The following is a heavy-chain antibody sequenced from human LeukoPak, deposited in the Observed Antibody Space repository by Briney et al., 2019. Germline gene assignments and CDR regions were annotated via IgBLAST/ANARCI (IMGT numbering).Heavy chain of an antibody. CDR1: GFTFSSYG. CDR2: IRYDGSNK. J-gene: IGHJ6*03. Sequence: GGSLRLSCAASGFTFSSYGMHWVRQAPGKGLEWVAFIRYDGSNKYYADSVKGRSTISRDNSKNTLYLQMNSLRAEDTAVYYCARTGYLGITGNHHYYYYMDVWGKGTTVAVSS. CDR3: ARTGYLGITGNHHYYYYMDV. V-gene: IGHV3-30*02. D-gene: IGHD1-20*01.